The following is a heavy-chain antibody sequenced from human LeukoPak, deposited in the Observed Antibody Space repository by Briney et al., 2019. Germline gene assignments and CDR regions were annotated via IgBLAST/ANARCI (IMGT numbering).Heavy chain of an antibody. D-gene: IGHD6-13*01. J-gene: IGHJ5*02. Sequence: PSETLSLTCAVYGGSSSGYYWSWIRQPPGKGLEWIGEINHSGSTNYNPSLKSRVTISVDTSKNQFSLKLSSVTAADTAVYYCARGLLTGYSSNWYVGSYNWFDPWGQGTLVTVSS. CDR2: INHSGST. V-gene: IGHV4-34*01. CDR3: ARGLLTGYSSNWYVGSYNWFDP. CDR1: GGSSSGYY.